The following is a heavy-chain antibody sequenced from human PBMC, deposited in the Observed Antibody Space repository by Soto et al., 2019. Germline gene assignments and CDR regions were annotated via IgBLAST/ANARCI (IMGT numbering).Heavy chain of an antibody. D-gene: IGHD3-10*01. CDR1: GFTFSSYS. Sequence: GGSLRISCAASGFTFSSYSLSWVRQAPGKGLDWVSAIRGSGDNTYYADSVKGRFTISRDNTKNTLYLQMNSLRAEDTAVYYCAKSPTMVRGIIFDYWGQGALVTVSS. V-gene: IGHV3-23*01. J-gene: IGHJ4*02. CDR2: IRGSGDNT. CDR3: AKSPTMVRGIIFDY.